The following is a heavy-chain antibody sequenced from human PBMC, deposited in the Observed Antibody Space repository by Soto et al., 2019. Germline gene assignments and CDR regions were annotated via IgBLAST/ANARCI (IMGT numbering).Heavy chain of an antibody. CDR2: VYYSGST. Sequence: PSETLSLTCTVSGGSISSGDYYWNWIRQHPVKGLEWLGYVYYSGSTYYNPSLKGRITISVGTSKNQFSPRLSSVTAADTAVYYCARTLSGPNPEFDYWGQGTMVTVSS. CDR1: GGSISSGDYY. D-gene: IGHD7-27*01. CDR3: ARTLSGPNPEFDY. J-gene: IGHJ4*02. V-gene: IGHV4-31*03.